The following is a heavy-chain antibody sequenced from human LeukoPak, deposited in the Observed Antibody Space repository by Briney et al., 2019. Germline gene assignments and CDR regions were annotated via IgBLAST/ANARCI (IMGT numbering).Heavy chain of an antibody. D-gene: IGHD5-24*01. CDR1: GGSISSGSYY. Sequence: PSETLSLTCTVSGGSISSGSYYWSWIRQPPGKGLEWIGYIYYSGSTNYNPSLKSRVTISVDTSKNQFSLKLSSVTAADTAVYYCARVISRDGYNFEALAGFDPWGQGTLVTVSS. CDR3: ARVISRDGYNFEALAGFDP. CDR2: IYYSGST. J-gene: IGHJ5*02. V-gene: IGHV4-61*01.